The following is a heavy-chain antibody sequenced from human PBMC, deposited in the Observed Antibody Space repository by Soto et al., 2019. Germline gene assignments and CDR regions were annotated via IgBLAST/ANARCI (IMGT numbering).Heavy chain of an antibody. CDR1: GFTFSSYS. Sequence: GGSLRLSCAASGFTFSSYSMNWVRQAPGKGLEWVSSISSSSSYIYYADSVKGRFTISRDNAKNSLYLQMNSLRAEDTAVYYCARDSEWRGDYDFWSGSHGPYYFDYWGQGTLVTVSS. D-gene: IGHD3-3*01. CDR3: ARDSEWRGDYDFWSGSHGPYYFDY. V-gene: IGHV3-21*01. CDR2: ISSSSSYI. J-gene: IGHJ4*02.